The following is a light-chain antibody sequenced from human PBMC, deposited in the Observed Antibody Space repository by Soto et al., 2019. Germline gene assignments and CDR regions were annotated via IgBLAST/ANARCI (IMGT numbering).Light chain of an antibody. V-gene: IGKV1-13*02. J-gene: IGKJ5*01. CDR1: QGLSSA. Sequence: AIQLTQSPPSLSASVGDRVTITCRASQGLSSALAWYQQKPGKAPKLLIYDASSLESGVPARFSCSGSGTDFTLTISSLQPEDFATYYCQQFNSYPLITFGQGTRLEIK. CDR3: QQFNSYPLIT. CDR2: DAS.